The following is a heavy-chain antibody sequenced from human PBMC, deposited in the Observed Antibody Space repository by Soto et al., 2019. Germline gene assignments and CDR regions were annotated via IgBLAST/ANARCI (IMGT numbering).Heavy chain of an antibody. CDR1: GDSVSSNSAA. CDR3: ASNRYCSGGSCYRTFDP. V-gene: IGHV6-1*01. J-gene: IGHJ5*02. D-gene: IGHD2-15*01. Sequence: SQTLSLTCAISGDSVSSNSAAWNWIRQSPSRGLEWLGRTYYRSKWYNDYAVSVKSRITINPDTSKNQFSLQLNSVTPEDTAVYYCASNRYCSGGSCYRTFDPWGQETLVTVSS. CDR2: TYYRSKWYN.